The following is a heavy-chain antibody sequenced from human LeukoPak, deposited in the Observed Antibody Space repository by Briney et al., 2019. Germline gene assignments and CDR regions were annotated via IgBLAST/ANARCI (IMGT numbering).Heavy chain of an antibody. J-gene: IGHJ4*02. Sequence: PSETLSLTCTVSGGSISSSSYYWGWIRQPPGKGLEWIGSIYYSGSTYYNPSLKSRVTISVDTSKNQFSLKLSSVTAADTAVYYCAIAHDRTYSGSYLDYWGQGTLVTVSS. CDR2: IYYSGST. D-gene: IGHD1-26*01. CDR3: AIAHDRTYSGSYLDY. CDR1: GGSISSSSYY. V-gene: IGHV4-39*01.